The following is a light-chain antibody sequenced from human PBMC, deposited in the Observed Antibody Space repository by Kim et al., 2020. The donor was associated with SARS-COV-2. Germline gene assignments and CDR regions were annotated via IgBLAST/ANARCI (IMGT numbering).Light chain of an antibody. V-gene: IGLV3-1*01. J-gene: IGLJ2*01. CDR3: QAWDSSTAAV. CDR2: QDS. Sequence: SYELTQPPSVSVSPGQTASITCSGAKLGDKYACWYQQKPGQSPVLVIYQDSKRPSGIHERFSGSNAGNTATLTISGTQAMDEADYYCQAWDSSTAAVCGGGTQLTVL. CDR1: KLGDKY.